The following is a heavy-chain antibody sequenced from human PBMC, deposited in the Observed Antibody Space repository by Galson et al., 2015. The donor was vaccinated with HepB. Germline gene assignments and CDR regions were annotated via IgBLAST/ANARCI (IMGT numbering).Heavy chain of an antibody. J-gene: IGHJ4*02. Sequence: SVKVSCKVSGYTLTELSMHWVRQAPGKGLEWMGGFDPEDGETIYAQKFQGRVTMTEDTSTDTAYMELSSLRSEDTAVYYCATGISGVNDYFDYWGQGTLVTVSS. D-gene: IGHD5-12*01. CDR3: ATGISGVNDYFDY. CDR1: GYTLTELS. CDR2: FDPEDGET. V-gene: IGHV1-24*01.